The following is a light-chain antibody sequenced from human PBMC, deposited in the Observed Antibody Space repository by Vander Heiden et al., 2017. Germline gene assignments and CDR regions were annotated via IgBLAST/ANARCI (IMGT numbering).Light chain of an antibody. CDR3: QQYNSYPYT. CDR2: KAS. V-gene: IGKV1-5*03. CDR1: QSISSW. Sequence: DIQLTQSPSTLSASVGDRVSITCRASQSISSWLAWYQQKPGKAPKLLIYKASSLESGVPSRFSGSGSGTEFTLTISSLQPDDFATYYCQQYNSYPYTFGQGTKLEIK. J-gene: IGKJ2*01.